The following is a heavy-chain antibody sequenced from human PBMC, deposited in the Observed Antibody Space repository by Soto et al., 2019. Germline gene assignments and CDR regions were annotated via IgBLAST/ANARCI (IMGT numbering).Heavy chain of an antibody. Sequence: SETLSLTCAVYGGSFSGYYCSWIRQTPGKGLEWIGEINHSGSTNYNPSLKSRVTISVNTSKNQFSLNLTSVTAADTAVYYCARDGGVGDYWGRGTRVTVSS. J-gene: IGHJ4*02. D-gene: IGHD3-10*01. CDR1: GGSFSGYY. CDR2: INHSGST. CDR3: ARDGGVGDY. V-gene: IGHV4-34*01.